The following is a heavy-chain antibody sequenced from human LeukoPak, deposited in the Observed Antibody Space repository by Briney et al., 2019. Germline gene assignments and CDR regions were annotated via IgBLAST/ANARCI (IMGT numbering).Heavy chain of an antibody. V-gene: IGHV4-31*03. D-gene: IGHD5-12*01. Sequence: SETLSLTCTVSGGSISSGGYYWSWIRQHPGKGLEWIGYIYYSGSTYYNPSLKSRVTISVDTSKNQFSLKLNSVTAADTAVYYCARDPRLSWYFDLWGRGTLVTVSS. CDR2: IYYSGST. CDR1: GGSISSGGYY. J-gene: IGHJ2*01. CDR3: ARDPRLSWYFDL.